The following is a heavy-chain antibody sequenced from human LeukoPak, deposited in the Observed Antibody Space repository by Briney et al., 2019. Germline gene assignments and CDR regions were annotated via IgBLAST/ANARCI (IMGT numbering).Heavy chain of an antibody. CDR2: INPNSGGT. D-gene: IGHD3-10*01. V-gene: IGHV1-2*06. CDR1: GYTFTGYY. J-gene: IGHJ4*02. CDR3: ARSLLLGFGED. Sequence: GASVKVSCKASGYTFTGYYMHWVRQAPGQGLEWMGRINPNSGGTNYAQKFQSRVTMTRDTSISTAYMELSRLRSDDTAVYYCARSLLLGFGEDWGQGTLVTVSS.